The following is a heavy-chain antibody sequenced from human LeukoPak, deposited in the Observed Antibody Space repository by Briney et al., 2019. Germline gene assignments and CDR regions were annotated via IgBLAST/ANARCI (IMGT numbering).Heavy chain of an antibody. D-gene: IGHD1-1*01. CDR2: ISSSSSTL. CDR3: AREVQLERQIDY. V-gene: IGHV3-48*01. J-gene: IGHJ4*02. CDR1: GITFSSYS. Sequence: GGALRLSGAASGITFSSYSMNWVRQAPGKGLEWVSYISSSSSTLYYAHSVKGRFTISRDNAENSLYLQMNSLRAEDTAVYYCAREVQLERQIDYWGQGTLVTVSS.